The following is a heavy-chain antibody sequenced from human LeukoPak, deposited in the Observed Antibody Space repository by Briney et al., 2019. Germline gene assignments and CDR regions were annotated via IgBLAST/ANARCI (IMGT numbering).Heavy chain of an antibody. V-gene: IGHV3-23*01. CDR2: ISGSGGDT. CDR3: ARIPHPTYYFDC. J-gene: IGHJ4*02. Sequence: PGGSLRLSCAASGFTFSTYAMSWVRQVPGKRLEWVSAISGSGGDTYYADSVMGRFTISRDNSRSTLYLQMNSLRAEDTAIYYCARIPHPTYYFDCWGQGTLVTVSS. CDR1: GFTFSTYA.